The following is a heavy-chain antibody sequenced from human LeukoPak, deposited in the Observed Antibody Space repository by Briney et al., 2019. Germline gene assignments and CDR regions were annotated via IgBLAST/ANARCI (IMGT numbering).Heavy chain of an antibody. J-gene: IGHJ6*03. CDR3: ASFGSGSYYNYYYYMDV. D-gene: IGHD3-10*01. CDR1: GGTFSSYA. Sequence: SVKVSCKASGGTFSSYAISWVRQAPGQGLEWMGRIVPIFGTANYAQKFQGRVTITTDESTSTAYMELSSLRSEDTAVYYCASFGSGSYYNYYYYMDVWGKGTTVTVSS. CDR2: IVPIFGTA. V-gene: IGHV1-69*05.